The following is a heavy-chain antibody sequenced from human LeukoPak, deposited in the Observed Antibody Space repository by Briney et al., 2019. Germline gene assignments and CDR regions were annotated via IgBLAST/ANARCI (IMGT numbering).Heavy chain of an antibody. J-gene: IGHJ4*02. CDR2: IKSKTDGGTT. Sequence: GGSLRLSCAASGFTFSSYEVNWVRQAPGKGLEWVGRIKSKTDGGTTDYAAPVKGRFTISRDDSKNTLYLQMNSLKTEDTAVYYCTTVYCTNGVCYTSDYWGQGTLVTVSS. V-gene: IGHV3-15*01. CDR3: TTVYCTNGVCYTSDY. D-gene: IGHD2-8*01. CDR1: GFTFSSYE.